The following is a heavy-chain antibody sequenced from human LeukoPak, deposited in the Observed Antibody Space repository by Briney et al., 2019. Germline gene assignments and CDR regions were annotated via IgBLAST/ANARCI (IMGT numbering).Heavy chain of an antibody. CDR1: GGSISSYY. J-gene: IGHJ4*02. V-gene: IGHV4-59*01. D-gene: IGHD3-9*01. CDR3: ARGYFDWLSTIVDY. CDR2: IYYSGST. Sequence: SETLSLTCTVSGGSISSYYWSWIRQPPGKGLEWIGYIYYSGSTNYNPSLKSRVTISVDTSKNQFSLKLSSVTAADTAVYYCARGYFDWLSTIVDYWGQGTLVTVSS.